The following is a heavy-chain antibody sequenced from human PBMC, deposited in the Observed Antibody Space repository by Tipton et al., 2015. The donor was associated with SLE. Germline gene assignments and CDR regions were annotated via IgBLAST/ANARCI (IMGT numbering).Heavy chain of an antibody. CDR2: IYTSGST. D-gene: IGHD3-9*01. Sequence: LRLSCTVSGGSISSYYWSWIRQPAGKGLEWIGRIYTSGSTNYNPSLKSRVTMPVDTSKNQFSLKLSSVTAADTAVYYCARDSIYYDILTGYYDNDYYYGKYVWGQRTTVTVSS. CDR1: GGSISSYY. V-gene: IGHV4-4*07. J-gene: IGHJ6*02. CDR3: ARDSIYYDILTGYYDNDYYYGKYV.